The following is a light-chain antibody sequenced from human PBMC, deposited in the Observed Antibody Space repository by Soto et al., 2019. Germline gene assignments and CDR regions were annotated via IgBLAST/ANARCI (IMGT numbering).Light chain of an antibody. Sequence: SYVLTQPPSVSVAPGQTARITCGGTNIGSESVHWYQQRPGQAPVLVVYDDSDRPSGIPERFSGSNSGNTASLTISRVEAGDEADYYCQVWDTSSRHWVFGGGTKLTVL. CDR3: QVWDTSSRHWV. J-gene: IGLJ3*02. V-gene: IGLV3-21*02. CDR1: NIGSES. CDR2: DDS.